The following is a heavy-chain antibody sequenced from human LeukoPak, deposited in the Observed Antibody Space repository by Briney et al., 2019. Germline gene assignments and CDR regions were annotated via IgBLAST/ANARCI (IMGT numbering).Heavy chain of an antibody. CDR1: GFTFSTYW. V-gene: IGHV3-74*01. CDR3: ARETVTGKGVDI. CDR2: INDDGRST. J-gene: IGHJ3*02. D-gene: IGHD3-9*01. Sequence: GGSLRLSCAASGFTFSTYWMHWVRQAPGKGLVWVSRINDDGRSTSYADSVKGRFAISRDNSKNTLYLQMNSLRAEDTAVYYCARETVTGKGVDIWGQGTMVTVSS.